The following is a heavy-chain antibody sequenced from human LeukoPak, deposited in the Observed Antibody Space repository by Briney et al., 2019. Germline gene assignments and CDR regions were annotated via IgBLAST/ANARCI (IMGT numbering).Heavy chain of an antibody. D-gene: IGHD6-19*01. CDR3: ARYRIAVAGTAN. CDR1: GGSISSSSYY. CDR2: IYYSGST. Sequence: PSETLSLTCTVSGGSISSSSYYWGWLRQPPGKRLEWIGSIYYSGSTYYNPSLKSRVTISVDTSRNQFSLKLSSVTAADTAVYYCARYRIAVAGTANWGQGTLVTVSS. J-gene: IGHJ4*02. V-gene: IGHV4-39*01.